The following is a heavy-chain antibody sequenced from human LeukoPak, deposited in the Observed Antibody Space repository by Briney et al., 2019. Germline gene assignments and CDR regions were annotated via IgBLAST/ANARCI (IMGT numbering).Heavy chain of an antibody. J-gene: IGHJ5*02. Sequence: SETLSLTCTVSGGSISSYYWSWIRQPPGKVLGWIGYIYTSGSTKSNPSIQSSVNISVDTSTNKSSLKVRSVPAADTAVYYCARPVGYCSSTSCYSNWFDTWGQGTLVTVSS. CDR1: GGSISSYY. CDR2: IYTSGST. V-gene: IGHV4-4*09. CDR3: ARPVGYCSSTSCYSNWFDT. D-gene: IGHD2-2*01.